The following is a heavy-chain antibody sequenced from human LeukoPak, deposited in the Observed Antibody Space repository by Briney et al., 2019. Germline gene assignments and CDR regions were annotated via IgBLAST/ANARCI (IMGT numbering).Heavy chain of an antibody. CDR1: GYTFSSNA. V-gene: IGHV7-4-1*02. CDR3: ARGYDSSGNFSD. Sequence: ASVKVSCKASGYTFSSNAINWVRQAPGQGLEWMGWIDTNTGNPTYAQGFTGQFVFSLDTSVSTAYLQISSLKAEDTAEYFCARGYDSSGNFSDWGQGTLVTVSS. CDR2: IDTNTGNP. J-gene: IGHJ4*02. D-gene: IGHD3-22*01.